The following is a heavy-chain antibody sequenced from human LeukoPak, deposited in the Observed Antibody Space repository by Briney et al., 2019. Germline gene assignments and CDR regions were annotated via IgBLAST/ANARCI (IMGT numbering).Heavy chain of an antibody. D-gene: IGHD3-22*01. J-gene: IGHJ4*02. Sequence: SGPTLVNPTQTLTLTCTFSGFSLSTSGMRVSWIRQPPGKALEWLARIDWDDDKFYSTSLKTRLTISKDTSKDQVVLTMTNMDPVDTATYYCARDYYDSSGYSYYLDYWGQGTLVTVSS. CDR3: ARDYYDSSGYSYYLDY. V-gene: IGHV2-70*04. CDR1: GFSLSTSGMR. CDR2: IDWDDDK.